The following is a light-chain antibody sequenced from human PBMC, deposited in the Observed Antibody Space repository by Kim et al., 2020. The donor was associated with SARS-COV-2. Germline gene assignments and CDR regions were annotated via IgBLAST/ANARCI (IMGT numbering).Light chain of an antibody. CDR2: DAS. Sequence: FPGETATLSCRASQSVAGDYFAWYQQKPGQAPRLLIFDASTRATGISDRFSGSGSGTDFSLTISRLEPEDFAVYYCQQYGTSPCTFGQGTNLEIK. CDR1: QSVAGDY. J-gene: IGKJ2*02. CDR3: QQYGTSPCT. V-gene: IGKV3-20*01.